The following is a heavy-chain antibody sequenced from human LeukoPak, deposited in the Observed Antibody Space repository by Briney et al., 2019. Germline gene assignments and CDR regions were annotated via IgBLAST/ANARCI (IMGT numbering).Heavy chain of an antibody. Sequence: SVKVSCKASGGTFSSYTISWVRQAPGQGLEWMGRIVPILGIANYAQKFQGRVTITADKSTSTAYMELSSLRSEDTAVYYCARGKMVTRGMDVWGRGTTVTVSS. CDR1: GGTFSSYT. V-gene: IGHV1-69*02. CDR3: ARGKMVTRGMDV. CDR2: IVPILGIA. J-gene: IGHJ6*02. D-gene: IGHD4-23*01.